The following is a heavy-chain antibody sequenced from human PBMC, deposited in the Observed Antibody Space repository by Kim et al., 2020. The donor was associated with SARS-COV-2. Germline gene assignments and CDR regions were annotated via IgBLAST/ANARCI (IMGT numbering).Heavy chain of an antibody. D-gene: IGHD3-10*01. J-gene: IGHJ4*02. Sequence: YSDGTTNYNPSRKSRVTISADTSKNQFSLILTSVTAADTAVYYCARSHGGYWGQGTLVTVSS. V-gene: IGHV4-59*01. CDR2: YSDGTT. CDR3: ARSHGGY.